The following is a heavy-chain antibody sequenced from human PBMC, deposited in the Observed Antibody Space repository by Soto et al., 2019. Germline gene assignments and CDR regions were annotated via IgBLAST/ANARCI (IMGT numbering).Heavy chain of an antibody. CDR2: IDHTGGR. Sequence: QVQLQQSGPGLVKPSGTLSLTCFVSGDSINNTYWWSWVRQAPEKGLEWIGEIDHTGGRSYMPSLMVRITLSVDTSKNQCSLKLPSVTAADTAVYYCARAVYCTTANCWDDFHYYNIDVWGQGTAVTVSS. D-gene: IGHD2-2*01. J-gene: IGHJ6*02. CDR3: ARAVYCTTANCWDDFHYYNIDV. CDR1: GDSINNTYW. V-gene: IGHV4-4*02.